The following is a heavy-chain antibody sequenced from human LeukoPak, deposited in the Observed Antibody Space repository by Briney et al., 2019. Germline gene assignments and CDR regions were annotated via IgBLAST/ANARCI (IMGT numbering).Heavy chain of an antibody. J-gene: IGHJ4*02. CDR2: IYHSGST. V-gene: IGHV4-39*07. Sequence: KPSETLSLTCTVSGGSISSSSYYWGWIRQPPGKGLEWIGSIYHSGSTNYNPSLKSRVTISVDKSKNQFSLKLSSVTAADTAVYYCARNSARQWLVPLSRSYFDYWGQGTLVTVSS. CDR1: GGSISSSSYY. CDR3: ARNSARQWLVPLSRSYFDY. D-gene: IGHD6-19*01.